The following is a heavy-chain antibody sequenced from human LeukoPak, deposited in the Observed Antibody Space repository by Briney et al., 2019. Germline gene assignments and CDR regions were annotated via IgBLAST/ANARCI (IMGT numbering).Heavy chain of an antibody. CDR2: IYYSGST. Sequence: PSETLSLTCTVSGGSISNYYWNWIRQPPGKGLEWIGYIYYSGSTTYNPSLKSRVTISVDTSKNQFSLKPRSVTAADTAVYFCARDRKQWLRGPFDPWGQGTLVTVSS. J-gene: IGHJ5*02. CDR1: GGSISNYY. D-gene: IGHD6-19*01. CDR3: ARDRKQWLRGPFDP. V-gene: IGHV4-59*01.